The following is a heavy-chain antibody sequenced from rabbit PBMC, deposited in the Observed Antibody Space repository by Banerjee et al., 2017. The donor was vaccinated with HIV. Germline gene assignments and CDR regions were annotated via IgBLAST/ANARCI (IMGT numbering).Heavy chain of an antibody. V-gene: IGHV1S40*01. CDR3: ARLHPGSSVYTGAFDP. CDR2: IFVGSSGST. CDR1: GFSFSSSYY. Sequence: QSLEESGGDLVKPGASLTLTCTASGFSFSSSYYMCWVRQTPGKGLEWIACIFVGSSGSTHYASWAKGRFTISKTSSTTVTLQMTSLTAADTATYFCARLHPGSSVYTGAFDPWGPGTLVTVS. J-gene: IGHJ2*01. D-gene: IGHD8-1*01.